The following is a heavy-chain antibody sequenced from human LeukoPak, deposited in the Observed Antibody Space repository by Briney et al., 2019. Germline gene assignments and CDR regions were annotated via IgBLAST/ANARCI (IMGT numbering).Heavy chain of an antibody. CDR3: ASSDCSSTSCYIDY. CDR1: GFTLSDYY. J-gene: IGHJ4*02. D-gene: IGHD2-2*02. Sequence: GGSLRLSCAASGFTLSDYYMSWIRQAPGKGLEWVSYISSSGSTIYYADSVKGRFTISRDNAKNSLYLQMNSLRAEDTAVYYCASSDCSSTSCYIDYWGQGTLVTVSS. CDR2: ISSSGSTI. V-gene: IGHV3-11*01.